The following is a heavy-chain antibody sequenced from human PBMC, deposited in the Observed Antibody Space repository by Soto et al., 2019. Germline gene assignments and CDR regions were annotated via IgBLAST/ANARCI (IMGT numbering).Heavy chain of an antibody. CDR3: VRDRYCSGGSCNSDYGMDV. V-gene: IGHV3-74*01. CDR2: VNTDGSRT. J-gene: IGHJ6*02. Sequence: EVQLAESGGGLVQPGGSLRLSCAVSGFTFSRYWMHWVRQAPGKGLVWVSRVNTDGSRTDNADSVKGRFTISRDNAKNKLYLQMNSLRAEDTAVYYCVRDRYCSGGSCNSDYGMDVWGQGTTVTVSS. D-gene: IGHD2-15*01. CDR1: GFTFSRYW.